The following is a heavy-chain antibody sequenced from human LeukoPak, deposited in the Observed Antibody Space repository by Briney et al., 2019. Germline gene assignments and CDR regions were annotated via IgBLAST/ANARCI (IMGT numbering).Heavy chain of an antibody. CDR2: IIPILGIA. Sequence: SVKVSCKASGGTFSSYAISWVRQAPGQGLEWMGRIIPILGIANYAQKFQGRVTITADKSTSTAYMELSSLRSEDTAVYYCARDIRDYYDSSGYPSPSDAFDIWGQGTMVTVSS. J-gene: IGHJ3*02. D-gene: IGHD3-22*01. CDR3: ARDIRDYYDSSGYPSPSDAFDI. CDR1: GGTFSSYA. V-gene: IGHV1-69*04.